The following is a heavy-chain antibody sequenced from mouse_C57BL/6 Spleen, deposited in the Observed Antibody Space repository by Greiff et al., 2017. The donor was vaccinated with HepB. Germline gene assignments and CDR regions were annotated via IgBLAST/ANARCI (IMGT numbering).Heavy chain of an antibody. CDR3: ARGGSNYEFAY. D-gene: IGHD2-5*01. CDR1: GYSITSGYY. Sequence: ESGPGLVKPSQSLSLTCSVPGYSITSGYYWNWIRQFPGNKLEWMCYISYDGSNNYNPSLKNRISITRDTSKNQFFLKLNSVTTEDTATYYCARGGSNYEFAYWGQGTLVTVSA. CDR2: ISYDGSN. J-gene: IGHJ3*01. V-gene: IGHV3-6*01.